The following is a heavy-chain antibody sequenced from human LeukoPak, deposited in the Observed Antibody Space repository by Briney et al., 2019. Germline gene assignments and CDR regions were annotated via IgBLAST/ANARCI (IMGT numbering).Heavy chain of an antibody. J-gene: IGHJ6*02. V-gene: IGHV4-39*01. CDR2: IYYSGST. CDR1: GGSVSSSSYY. Sequence: PSETLSLTCTVSGGSVSSSSYYWGWIRQPPGKGLEWIGSIYYSGSTYYNPSLKSRVTISVDTSKSQFSLKLSSVTAADTAVYYCASPIAAAGSRYYYYCYGLDVWGQGTTVTVSS. D-gene: IGHD6-13*01. CDR3: ASPIAAAGSRYYYYCYGLDV.